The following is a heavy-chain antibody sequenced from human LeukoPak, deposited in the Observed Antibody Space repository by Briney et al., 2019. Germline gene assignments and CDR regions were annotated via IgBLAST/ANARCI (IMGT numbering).Heavy chain of an antibody. CDR1: GYTFTSYY. CDR3: ARDYCSGGSCYSNAFDI. CDR2: INPSGGST. V-gene: IGHV1-46*01. Sequence: ASMKVSCKASGYTFTSYYMHWVRQAPGQGLEWMGIINPSGGSTSYAQKFQGRVTMTRDTSTSTVYMELSSLRSEDTAVYYCARDYCSGGSCYSNAFDIWGQGTMVTVSS. J-gene: IGHJ3*02. D-gene: IGHD2-15*01.